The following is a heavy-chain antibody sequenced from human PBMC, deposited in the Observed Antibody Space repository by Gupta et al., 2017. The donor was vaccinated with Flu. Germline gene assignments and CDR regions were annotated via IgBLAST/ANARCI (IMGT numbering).Heavy chain of an antibody. J-gene: IGHJ4*02. V-gene: IGHV3-43*01. Sequence: QAPGRGLEWVSLITWDDSATYYADSVKGRFTISRDNSRGSLYLQMNSLRSEDTAFYFCARASGGSFLGHFFDSWGQGTLVTVSS. CDR3: ARASGGSFLGHFFDS. D-gene: IGHD1-26*01. CDR2: ITWDDSAT.